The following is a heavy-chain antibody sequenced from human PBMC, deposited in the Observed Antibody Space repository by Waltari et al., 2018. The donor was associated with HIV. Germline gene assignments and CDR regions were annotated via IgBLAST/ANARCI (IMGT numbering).Heavy chain of an antibody. CDR2: ISGNGGSR. J-gene: IGHJ4*02. D-gene: IGHD2-2*01. Sequence: EVQLLESGGGLVQPAVYLGIPCAASGFTFHSFVMTWVRQAPGKGLQWVAGISGNGGSRYYTDSVKGRFTISRDNSKKTLYLQMDSLRAEDTAVYYCAKVPVLPTGREDYWGQGTLVTVSS. V-gene: IGHV3-23*01. CDR3: AKVPVLPTGREDY. CDR1: GFTFHSFV.